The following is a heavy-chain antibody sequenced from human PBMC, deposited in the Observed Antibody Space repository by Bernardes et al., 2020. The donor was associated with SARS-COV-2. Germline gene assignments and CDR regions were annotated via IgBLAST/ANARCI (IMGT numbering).Heavy chain of an antibody. CDR3: ARGFYGSGGYYQPYYSYGMDV. D-gene: IGHD3-10*01. Sequence: LSLTCTVSGGSISSGSSYWSWIRQPAGKGLEWIGRIYTSRSTNYNPSLKSRVTISVDTSKNQFSLKLSSVTAADTAVYYCARGFYGSGGYYQPYYSYGMDVWGQGTTVTVSS. J-gene: IGHJ6*02. CDR1: GGSISSGSSY. V-gene: IGHV4-61*02. CDR2: IYTSRST.